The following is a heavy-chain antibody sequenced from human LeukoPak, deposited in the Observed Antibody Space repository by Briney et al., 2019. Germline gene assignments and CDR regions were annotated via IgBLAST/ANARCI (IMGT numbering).Heavy chain of an antibody. CDR3: ARDRTSGYSYGRNWFDP. J-gene: IGHJ5*02. CDR2: IYTSGST. D-gene: IGHD5-18*01. Sequence: SGTLSLTCTVSGGSISSYYWSWIRQPAGKGLEWIGRIYTSGSTNYNPSLKSRVTMSVDTSKNQFSLKLSSVTAADTAVYYCARDRTSGYSYGRNWFDPWGQGTLVTVSS. V-gene: IGHV4-4*07. CDR1: GGSISSYY.